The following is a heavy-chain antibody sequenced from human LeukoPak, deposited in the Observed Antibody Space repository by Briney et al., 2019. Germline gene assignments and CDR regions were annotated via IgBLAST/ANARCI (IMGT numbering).Heavy chain of an antibody. CDR1: GFIFSKYA. Sequence: QSGGSLRLSCAASGFIFSKYAMSWVRQAPGKGLEWVSSISGSGGSTYYADSVKGRFTISRDNSKNTLYLQMNSLRAEDTAVYYCAKAPSEFLEWLPDFDYWGQGTLVTVSS. V-gene: IGHV3-23*01. J-gene: IGHJ4*02. CDR3: AKAPSEFLEWLPDFDY. D-gene: IGHD3-3*01. CDR2: ISGSGGST.